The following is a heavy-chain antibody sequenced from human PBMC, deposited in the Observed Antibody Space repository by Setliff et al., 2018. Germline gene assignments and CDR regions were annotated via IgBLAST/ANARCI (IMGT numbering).Heavy chain of an antibody. CDR3: ARGSSSWYALLDY. J-gene: IGHJ4*02. Sequence: SETLSLTCAVSGGSISSSNWWSWVRQPPGKGLEWIGEIYHSGSTNYNPSLKSRVTISVDKSKNQFSLKLSCVTAADTAVYYCARGSSSWYALLDYWGQGTLVTVSS. D-gene: IGHD6-13*01. CDR1: GGSISSSNW. V-gene: IGHV4-4*02. CDR2: IYHSGST.